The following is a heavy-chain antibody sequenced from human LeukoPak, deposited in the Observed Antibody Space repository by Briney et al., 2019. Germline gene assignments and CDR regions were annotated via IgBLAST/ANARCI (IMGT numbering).Heavy chain of an antibody. CDR1: GFTFSNYD. Sequence: GGSLRLSCAASGFTFSNYDMHWVRQATGKGLEWVSAIGTAGDTYYPDSVKGRFTISRENAKNSLFLQMNSLRAEDMAVYYCARDRPDYGAERFAYWGQGTLVTVSS. CDR3: ARDRPDYGAERFAY. D-gene: IGHD4-17*01. CDR2: IGTAGDT. J-gene: IGHJ4*02. V-gene: IGHV3-13*01.